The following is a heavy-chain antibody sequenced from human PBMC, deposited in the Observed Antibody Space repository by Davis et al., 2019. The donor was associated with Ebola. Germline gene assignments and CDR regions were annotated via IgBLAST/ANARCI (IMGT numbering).Heavy chain of an antibody. CDR2: ISGSGGST. Sequence: GESLKISCAASGFTFSSYAMSWVRQAPGKGLEWVSAISGSGGSTYYADSVKGRFTISRDNSKNTLYLQMNSLRAEDTAVYYCARDGYNYNAFDIWGQGTMVTVSS. V-gene: IGHV3-23*01. D-gene: IGHD5-24*01. CDR3: ARDGYNYNAFDI. J-gene: IGHJ3*02. CDR1: GFTFSSYA.